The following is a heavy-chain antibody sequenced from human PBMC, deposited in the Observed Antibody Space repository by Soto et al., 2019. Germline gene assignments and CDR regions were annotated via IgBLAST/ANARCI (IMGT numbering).Heavy chain of an antibody. CDR1: GGSFGGYY. CDR2: MHQSGST. Sequence: PSETLSLTCAVYGGSFGGYYWSWIRQPPGKGLEWIGEMHQSGSTKYNPSLKSRVTLSLDTSQNQFSLKMSSVTAADTAMYYCARRVVPAALGLWGRGTLVTVSS. J-gene: IGHJ2*01. D-gene: IGHD2-2*01. CDR3: ARRVVPAALGL. V-gene: IGHV4-34*01.